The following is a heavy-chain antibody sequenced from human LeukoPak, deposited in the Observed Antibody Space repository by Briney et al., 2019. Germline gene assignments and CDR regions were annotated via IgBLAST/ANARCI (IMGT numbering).Heavy chain of an antibody. CDR1: GFTFISYA. CDR3: VKGGYSSSWSLFDY. V-gene: IGHV3-64D*06. Sequence: PGGSRRLSCSASGFTFISYAIHWVRQAPGKGLEYVSGISNNGGSKYYADSVKGRFTISRDNSKNTLYLQMSSLRAEDTAVYYCVKGGYSSSWSLFDYWGQGTLVTVSS. J-gene: IGHJ4*02. D-gene: IGHD6-13*01. CDR2: ISNNGGSK.